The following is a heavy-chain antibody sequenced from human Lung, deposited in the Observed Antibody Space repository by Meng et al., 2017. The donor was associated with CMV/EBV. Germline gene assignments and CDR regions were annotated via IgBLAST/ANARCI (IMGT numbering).Heavy chain of an antibody. CDR1: GYNFTSYD. CDR2: INPSCGST. CDR3: ARDRRRGYSYGIIDY. V-gene: IGHV1-46*01. J-gene: IGHJ4*02. D-gene: IGHD5-18*01. Sequence: ASVXVSXKASGYNFTSYDINWVRQAPGQGLEWMGLINPSCGSTSYAQEFQGRVTITRDTSTSTVYMEMSSLRSEDTAVYYCARDRRRGYSYGIIDYWGQGTXVTVSS.